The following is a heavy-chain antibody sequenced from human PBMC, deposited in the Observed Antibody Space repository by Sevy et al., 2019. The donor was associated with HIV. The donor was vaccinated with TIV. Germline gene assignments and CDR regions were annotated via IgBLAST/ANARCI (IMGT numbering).Heavy chain of an antibody. CDR2: ISYDGSNK. V-gene: IGHV3-30-3*01. CDR1: GFTFSSYA. J-gene: IGHJ6*03. Sequence: QLGGSLRLSCAASGFTFSSYAMHWVRQAPGKGLECVAVISYDGSNKYYADSVKGRFTISRDNSKNTLYLQMKSLRAEDTAVYDCARGGRDDYVWGSYRRSGERQPSYYYYYYMDVWGKGTTVTVSS. CDR3: ARGGRDDYVWGSYRRSGERQPSYYYYYYMDV. D-gene: IGHD3-16*02.